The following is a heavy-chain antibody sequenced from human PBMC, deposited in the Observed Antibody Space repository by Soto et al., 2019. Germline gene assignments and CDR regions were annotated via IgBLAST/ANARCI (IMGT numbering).Heavy chain of an antibody. V-gene: IGHV3-33*01. Sequence: QTGWSLRLSCAASGFTFRRYGMHCVRQAPGKGLEWVAVIWSDGSNKYYADSVKGRFTISRDNSKNTLYLQMNSLRAEDTAVYYCARYYYDSSGYYPLWGQGTLVTVSS. D-gene: IGHD3-22*01. CDR1: GFTFRRYG. J-gene: IGHJ4*02. CDR2: IWSDGSNK. CDR3: ARYYYDSSGYYPL.